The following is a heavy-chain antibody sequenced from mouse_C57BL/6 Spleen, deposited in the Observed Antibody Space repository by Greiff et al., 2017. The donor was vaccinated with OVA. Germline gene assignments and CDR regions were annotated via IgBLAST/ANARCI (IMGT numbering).Heavy chain of an antibody. CDR2: INPSNGGT. D-gene: IGHD2-10*02. CDR1: GYTFTSYW. Sequence: QVQLQQPGTELVKPAASVKLSCKASGYTFTSYWMHWVKQRPGQGLEWIGNINPSNGGTNYNEKFKSKATLTVDKSSSTAYMQLSSLTSEDSAVYYCARALVDLYYAMDYWGQGTSVTVSS. J-gene: IGHJ4*01. CDR3: ARALVDLYYAMDY. V-gene: IGHV1-53*01.